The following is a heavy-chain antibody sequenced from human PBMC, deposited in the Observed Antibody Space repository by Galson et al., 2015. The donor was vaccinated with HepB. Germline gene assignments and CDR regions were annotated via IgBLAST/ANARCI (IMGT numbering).Heavy chain of an antibody. D-gene: IGHD5-18*01. CDR2: ISVDSDGI. V-gene: IGHV3-23*01. CDR3: ARGRLDTAMVGYYYYYMDV. CDR1: GFSFRTYA. J-gene: IGHJ6*03. Sequence: SLRLSCAVSGFSFRTYAMTWVRQAPGKGLEWVSAISVDSDGIYYADPVKGRFTVSRDNSKNSVYLQMNSLRAEDTAVYYCARGRLDTAMVGYYYYYMDVWGKGTTVTVSS.